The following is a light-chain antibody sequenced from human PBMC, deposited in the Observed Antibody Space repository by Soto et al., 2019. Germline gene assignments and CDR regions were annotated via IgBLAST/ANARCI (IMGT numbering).Light chain of an antibody. Sequence: QSVLTQPLSVSGAPGQTVSISCTGSSSNLGTGYDVHWYQQFPGRAPKLLIYADNKRPSGVPDRISGSKSGTSASLAMAGLQAEDEANYYCQSYDVSLSAWLFGGGTKLTVL. CDR3: QSYDVSLSAWL. V-gene: IGLV1-40*01. CDR2: ADN. CDR1: SSNLGTGYD. J-gene: IGLJ3*02.